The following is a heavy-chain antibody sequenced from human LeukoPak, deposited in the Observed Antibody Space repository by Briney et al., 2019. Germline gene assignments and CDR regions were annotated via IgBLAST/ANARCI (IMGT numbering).Heavy chain of an antibody. CDR2: ISGSGGST. Sequence: QPGGSLRLSCAASGFTFSSYAMSWVRQAPGKGLEWVSAISGSGGSTYYADSVKGRFTISRDNSKNTLYLQMNSLRAEDTAVYYCVFGVVSYYYGMDVWGQGTTVTVSS. D-gene: IGHD3-3*01. CDR3: VFGVVSYYYGMDV. V-gene: IGHV3-23*01. CDR1: GFTFSSYA. J-gene: IGHJ6*02.